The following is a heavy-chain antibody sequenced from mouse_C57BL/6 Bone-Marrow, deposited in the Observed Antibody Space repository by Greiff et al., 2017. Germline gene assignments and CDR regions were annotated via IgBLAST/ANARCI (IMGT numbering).Heavy chain of an antibody. CDR2: IDPSDSYT. CDR1: GYTFTSYW. D-gene: IGHD2-4*01. V-gene: IGHV1-69*01. Sequence: QVQLQQPGAELVMPGASVKLSCKASGYTFTSYWMHWVKQRPGQGLEWIGEIDPSDSYTNYNQKFKGKSTLTVDKSSSTAYMQLSSLTSEDSAVYDCARGEIYYDYGFAYWGQGTLVTVSA. CDR3: ARGEIYYDYGFAY. J-gene: IGHJ3*01.